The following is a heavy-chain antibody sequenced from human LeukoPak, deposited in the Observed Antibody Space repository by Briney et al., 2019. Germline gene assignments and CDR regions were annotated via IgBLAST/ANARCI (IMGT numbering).Heavy chain of an antibody. Sequence: GGSLRLSCSASGFTFSDNDMTWVRQAPGKGLEWVSSISGLSSHIYYGDSVKGRFSISRDNAKNSLYLRMNSLGTDDTAVYFCGGAFPPLRTSSAGDLWGQGTLVTVSS. D-gene: IGHD3-16*01. CDR3: GGAFPPLRTSSAGDL. V-gene: IGHV3-21*01. CDR2: ISGLSSHI. CDR1: GFTFSDND. J-gene: IGHJ4*02.